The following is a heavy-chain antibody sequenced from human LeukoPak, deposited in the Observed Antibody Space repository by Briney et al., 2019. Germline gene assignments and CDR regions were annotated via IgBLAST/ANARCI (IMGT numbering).Heavy chain of an antibody. D-gene: IGHD5-18*01. Sequence: SETLSLTCAVYGGSFSGYYWSWIRQPPGKGLEWIGEINHSGSTNYNPSLKSRVTISVDTSKNQFSLKLSSVTAADTAVYYCATITAMGYYYYYYMDVWGKGTTVTVSS. CDR1: GGSFSGYY. V-gene: IGHV4-34*01. J-gene: IGHJ6*03. CDR2: INHSGST. CDR3: ATITAMGYYYYYYMDV.